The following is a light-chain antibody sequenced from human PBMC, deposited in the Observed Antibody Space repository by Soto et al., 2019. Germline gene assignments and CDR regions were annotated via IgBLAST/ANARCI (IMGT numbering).Light chain of an antibody. CDR1: QGIISY. V-gene: IGKV1-39*01. Sequence: DIQLTQSPSSLSASVGDRVTITCRAGQGIISYLNWYQQKPGKAPKLLIYAASSLQSGVPSRFSGSGSGTDFTLTISSLQPEDFATYYCQQSYSTLWTFGQGTKVEIK. CDR3: QQSYSTLWT. CDR2: AAS. J-gene: IGKJ1*01.